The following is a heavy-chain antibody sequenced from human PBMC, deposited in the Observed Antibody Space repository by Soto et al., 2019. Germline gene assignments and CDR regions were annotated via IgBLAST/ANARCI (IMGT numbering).Heavy chain of an antibody. Sequence: QVQLVESGGGLVKPGGSLRLSCAASGFTFSDYYMSWIRQAPGKGLEWVSYISSGSSTIYYVRSVKGRFTISRDNAKNSLYLQMNSLRAEDTAVYYCATSSGALAASFPYYFDYWGQGTLVTVSS. CDR2: ISSGSSTI. J-gene: IGHJ4*02. V-gene: IGHV3-11*01. CDR3: ATSSGALAASFPYYFDY. D-gene: IGHD6-25*01. CDR1: GFTFSDYY.